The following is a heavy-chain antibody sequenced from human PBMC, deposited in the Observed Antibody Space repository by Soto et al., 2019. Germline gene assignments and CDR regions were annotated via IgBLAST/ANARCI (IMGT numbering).Heavy chain of an antibody. CDR1: GGSISSYY. D-gene: IGHD2-21*02. Sequence: PSETLSLTCTVSGGSISSYYWSWIRQPPGKGLEWIGYIYYSGSTNYNPSLKSRVTISVDTSKNQFSLKLSSVTAADTAVYYCARAWRTDYYFDYWGQGTLVTSP. CDR3: ARAWRTDYYFDY. J-gene: IGHJ4*02. CDR2: IYYSGST. V-gene: IGHV4-59*01.